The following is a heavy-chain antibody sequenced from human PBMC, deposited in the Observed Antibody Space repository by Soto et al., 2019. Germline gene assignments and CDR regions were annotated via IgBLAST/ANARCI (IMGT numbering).Heavy chain of an antibody. CDR2: IYPGDSDT. Sequence: PGESLKISCKGSGYSFTSYWIDWVRQRPGKGLEWMGVIYPGDSDTEYSPSFQGQVTISADKSISTAYLQWSSLKASDTAMYYCARRGDGYNHPFDYWGQGTLVTVSS. D-gene: IGHD5-12*01. CDR3: ARRGDGYNHPFDY. J-gene: IGHJ4*02. V-gene: IGHV5-51*01. CDR1: GYSFTSYW.